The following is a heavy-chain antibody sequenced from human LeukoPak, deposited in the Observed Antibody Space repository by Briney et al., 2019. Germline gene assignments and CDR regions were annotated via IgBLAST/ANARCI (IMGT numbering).Heavy chain of an antibody. CDR2: IRYDGNTK. Sequence: GGSLRLSCAASGFTFSNFGMHWVRQAPGKGLEWVVLIRYDGNTKYYADSVKGRFTISRNNYKNTLYLQMNSLRAEDTAMYYCARVRLSGSGSYYSDNWGQGTLVTVSS. V-gene: IGHV3-30*02. D-gene: IGHD3-10*01. CDR3: ARVRLSGSGSYYSDN. CDR1: GFTFSNFG. J-gene: IGHJ4*02.